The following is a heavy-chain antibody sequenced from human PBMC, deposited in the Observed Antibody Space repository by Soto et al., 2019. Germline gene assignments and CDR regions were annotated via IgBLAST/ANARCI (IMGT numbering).Heavy chain of an antibody. CDR3: ATSNPGYCSGGYCYS. CDR2: MSGSGDNT. D-gene: IGHD2-15*01. J-gene: IGHJ4*02. V-gene: IGHV3-23*01. Sequence: HPGGSLRLSCAASGFSFPNYAMSWVRQAPGKGLEWVSAMSGSGDNTYYADSVKGRLTISRDNSKNTLYLQINSLRSDDTAIYYCATSNPGYCSGGYCYSWGQGTQVTVSS. CDR1: GFSFPNYA.